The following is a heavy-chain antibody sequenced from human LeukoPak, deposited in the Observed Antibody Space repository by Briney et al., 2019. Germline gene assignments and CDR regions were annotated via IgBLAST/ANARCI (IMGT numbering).Heavy chain of an antibody. V-gene: IGHV5-51*01. CDR3: ARLVGVSGDFDY. J-gene: IGHJ4*02. Sequence: GESLKISCISYGYRFTTYWIGWVRQMPGKGLQWMGIIYPGDSDTRYSPSFQGQVTISADKSISTAYLQWSSLKASDTAMYYCARLVGVSGDFDYWGQGTLVTVSS. D-gene: IGHD3-10*01. CDR1: GYRFTTYW. CDR2: IYPGDSDT.